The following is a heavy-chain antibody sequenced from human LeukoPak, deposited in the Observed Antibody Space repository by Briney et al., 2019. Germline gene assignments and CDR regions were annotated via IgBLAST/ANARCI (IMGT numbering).Heavy chain of an antibody. V-gene: IGHV1-69*13. D-gene: IGHD3-10*01. CDR2: IIPIFGTA. CDR1: GGTFSSYA. J-gene: IGHJ5*02. Sequence: SVKVSCKGSGGTFSSYAISWVRQAPGQGLEWMGGIIPIFGTANYAQKFQGRVTITADESTSTAYMELSSLRSEDTAVYYCARASGITMVRGVIMSGLTWFDPWGQGTLVTVSS. CDR3: ARASGITMVRGVIMSGLTWFDP.